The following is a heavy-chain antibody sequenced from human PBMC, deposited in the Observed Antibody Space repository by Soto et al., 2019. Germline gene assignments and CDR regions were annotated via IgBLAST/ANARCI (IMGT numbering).Heavy chain of an antibody. CDR3: AREPYIVVVPAANPYFDY. CDR2: IYTSGST. Sequence: GTLSLTCTVSGGSISSYYWSWIRQPSGKGLEWIGRIYTSGSTNYNPSLKSRVTMSVDTSKNQFSLKLSSVTAADTAVYYCAREPYIVVVPAANPYFDYRGQGTLVTVSS. CDR1: GGSISSYY. V-gene: IGHV4-4*07. J-gene: IGHJ4*02. D-gene: IGHD2-2*01.